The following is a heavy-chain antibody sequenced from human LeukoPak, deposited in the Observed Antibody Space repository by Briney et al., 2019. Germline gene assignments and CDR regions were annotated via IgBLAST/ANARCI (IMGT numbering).Heavy chain of an antibody. J-gene: IGHJ4*02. D-gene: IGHD3-3*01. Sequence: GGSLRLSCAASGFTFSSYWMSWVRQAPGKGLEWVSIISTGGSTTYYADSVKGRFTISRDNSNNTLYLQMNSLRAEDTAVYYCVKEEWLGKMNYFDYWGQGTLVTVSS. CDR3: VKEEWLGKMNYFDY. CDR2: ISTGGSTT. CDR1: GFTFSSYW. V-gene: IGHV3-23*01.